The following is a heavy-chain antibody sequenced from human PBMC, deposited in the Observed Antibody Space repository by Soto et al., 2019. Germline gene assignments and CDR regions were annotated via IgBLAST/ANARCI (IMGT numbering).Heavy chain of an antibody. Sequence: LRLSCTASGFMFGSYWMTWVRHVPGKGLQWVANIKRDGSEKYYVDFVKGRFTISRDNADNSVFLDMNNLRVDDTATYYCARVRANDYEIDYWGQGALVTVSS. J-gene: IGHJ4*02. CDR2: IKRDGSEK. V-gene: IGHV3-7*03. CDR1: GFMFGSYW. D-gene: IGHD4-17*01. CDR3: ARVRANDYEIDY.